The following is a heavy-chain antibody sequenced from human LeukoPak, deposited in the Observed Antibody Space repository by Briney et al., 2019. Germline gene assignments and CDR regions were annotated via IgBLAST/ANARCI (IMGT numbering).Heavy chain of an antibody. Sequence: GGSLRLSCAASGFTFYTYAMSWVRQAPGKGLEWVSAISGSGGNTYYADSVKGRFTISRDNSKNTLYLQMNSLRAEDTAVYYCAKRGSSGWSHFGFFDYWGQGTLVTVSS. CDR3: AKRGSSGWSHFGFFDY. D-gene: IGHD6-19*01. V-gene: IGHV3-23*01. J-gene: IGHJ4*02. CDR2: ISGSGGNT. CDR1: GFTFYTYA.